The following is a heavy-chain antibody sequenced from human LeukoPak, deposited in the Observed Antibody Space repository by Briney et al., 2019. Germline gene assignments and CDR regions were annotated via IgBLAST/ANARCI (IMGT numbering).Heavy chain of an antibody. V-gene: IGHV3-64D*09. CDR1: GFTFSYYA. D-gene: IGHD3-3*01. CDR2: INDNGGTT. J-gene: IGHJ4*02. Sequence: GGSLRLSCSASGFTFSYYAMHWGRQAPGKGLEYVSGINDNGGTTHYGDSVKGRFTISRDDSKNTLYLQMSSLRGEDTALYYCVKDLRGNYTFDYWGQGTLVTVSS. CDR3: VKDLRGNYTFDY.